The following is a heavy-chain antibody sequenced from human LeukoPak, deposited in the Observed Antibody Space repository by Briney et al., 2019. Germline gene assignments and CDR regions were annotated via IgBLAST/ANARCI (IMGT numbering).Heavy chain of an antibody. J-gene: IGHJ4*02. CDR1: GVTFSSYW. CDR2: IKQDGSEK. D-gene: IGHD3-3*01. Sequence: PGGSLRLSCAASGVTFSSYWMSWVRQAPGKGLEWVANIKQDGSEKYYVDSVKGRFTISRDNAKNSLYLQMNSLRAEDTAVYYCARETFWSGYYLDYWGQGTLVTVSS. V-gene: IGHV3-7*01. CDR3: ARETFWSGYYLDY.